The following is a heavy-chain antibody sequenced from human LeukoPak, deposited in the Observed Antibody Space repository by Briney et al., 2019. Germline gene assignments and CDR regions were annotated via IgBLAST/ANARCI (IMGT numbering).Heavy chain of an antibody. J-gene: IGHJ4*02. CDR3: AKAKKPSGFVDMVRGEIVLYYFDY. V-gene: IGHV3-30*18. CDR2: ISYDGSNK. D-gene: IGHD3-10*01. CDR1: GFTFSSYG. Sequence: GGSLRLSCAASGFTFSSYGMHWVRQAPGKGLEWVAVISYDGSNKYYADSVKGRFTISRDNSKNTLYLQMNSLRAEDTAVYYCAKAKKPSGFVDMVRGEIVLYYFDYWGQGTLVTVSS.